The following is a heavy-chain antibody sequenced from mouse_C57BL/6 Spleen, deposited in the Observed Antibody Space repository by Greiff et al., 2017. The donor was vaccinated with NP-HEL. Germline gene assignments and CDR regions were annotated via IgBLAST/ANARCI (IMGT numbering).Heavy chain of an antibody. CDR2: IYPGSGNT. Sequence: VQLKESGAELVRPGASVKLSCKASGYTFTDYYINWVKQRPGQGLEWIARIYPGSGNTYYNEKFKGKATLTAEKSSSTAYMQLSSLTSEDSAVYFCARGGGNYGFAYWGQGTLVTVSA. CDR3: ARGGGNYGFAY. D-gene: IGHD2-1*01. CDR1: GYTFTDYY. J-gene: IGHJ3*01. V-gene: IGHV1-76*01.